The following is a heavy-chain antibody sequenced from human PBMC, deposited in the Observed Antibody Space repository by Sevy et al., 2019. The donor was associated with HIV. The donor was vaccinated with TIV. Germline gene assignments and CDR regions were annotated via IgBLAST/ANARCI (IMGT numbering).Heavy chain of an antibody. CDR3: AKRASSTCPHFDH. CDR2: IGQNTDFT. J-gene: IGHJ4*02. Sequence: GGSLRLSCAASEFTFSSYAMTWVRQAPGKGLEWVSAIGQNTDFTFYADSVKGRFTISRDNSKNTLYLQMNSLGAEDTAVYYCAKRASSTCPHFDHWGQGTLVTVSS. D-gene: IGHD6-13*01. V-gene: IGHV3-23*01. CDR1: EFTFSSYA.